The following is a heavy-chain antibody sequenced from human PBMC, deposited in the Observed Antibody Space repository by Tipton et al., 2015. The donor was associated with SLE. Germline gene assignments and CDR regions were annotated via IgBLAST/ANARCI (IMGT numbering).Heavy chain of an antibody. CDR2: MSGSGGST. CDR1: GFTFSSYA. Sequence: SLRLSCAASGFTFSSYAMSWVRQAPGKGLVWVSAMSGSGGSTYYADSVKGRFTISRDNSKKTVYLQMNSLRAEDTAVYYCAKDVTGSLYYYYYMDVWGKGTTVTVSS. J-gene: IGHJ6*03. CDR3: AKDVTGSLYYYYYMDV. V-gene: IGHV3-23*01. D-gene: IGHD1-20*01.